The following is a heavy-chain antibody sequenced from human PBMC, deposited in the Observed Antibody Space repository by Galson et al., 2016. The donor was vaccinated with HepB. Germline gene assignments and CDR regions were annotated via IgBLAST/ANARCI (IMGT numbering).Heavy chain of an antibody. CDR2: ISYRGTA. V-gene: IGHV4-31*03. CDR3: AVDHQANGYFF. Sequence: TLSLTCTVSVDSINNGGYWNWIRRHPGKGLEWIGCISYRGTASYNPSLKSRITISGGTSQNQFSLSLSSVTAADTAMYYCAVDHQANGYFFWGQGIMVIVSS. D-gene: IGHD5-18*01. J-gene: IGHJ4*02. CDR1: VDSINNGGY.